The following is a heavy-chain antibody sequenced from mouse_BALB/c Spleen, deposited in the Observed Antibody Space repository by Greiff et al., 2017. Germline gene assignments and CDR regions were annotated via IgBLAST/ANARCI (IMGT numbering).Heavy chain of an antibody. CDR3: GRCDEGAWFAY. V-gene: IGHV1-7*01. J-gene: IGHJ3*01. D-gene: IGHD2-13*01. CDR2: INPSTGYT. CDR1: GYTFTSYW. Sequence: QVQLQQSGAELAKPGASVKMSCKASGYTFTSYWMHWVKQRPGQGLEWIGYINPSTGYTEYNQKFKDKATLTADKSSSTAYMQLSSLTSEDSAVYYCGRCDEGAWFAYWGQGTLVTVSA.